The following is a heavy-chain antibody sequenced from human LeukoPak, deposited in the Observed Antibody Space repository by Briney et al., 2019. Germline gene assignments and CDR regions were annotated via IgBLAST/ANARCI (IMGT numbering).Heavy chain of an antibody. CDR1: GGSISSYY. D-gene: IGHD6-19*01. CDR3: ARRHSSGWFYY. J-gene: IGHJ4*02. Sequence: PSETLSLTCTVSGGSISSYYWSWIRQPPGKGLGWIGYIYYSGSTNYNPSLKSRVTISVDTSKNQFSLKLSSVTAADTAVYYCARRHSSGWFYYWGQGTLVTVSS. CDR2: IYYSGST. V-gene: IGHV4-59*01.